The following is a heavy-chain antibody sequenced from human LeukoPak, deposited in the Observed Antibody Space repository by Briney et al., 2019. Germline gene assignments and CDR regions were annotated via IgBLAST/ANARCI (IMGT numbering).Heavy chain of an antibody. V-gene: IGHV3-23*01. J-gene: IGHJ4*02. CDR1: GFTFSDYA. Sequence: GGSLRLSCAPSGFTFSDYAMTWVRQAPGKGLEWVSNITGSGTNTYYADSVKGRFSTSRDNSKSTLYLQMNSLRAEDTAVYYCAKGPAATRAYHFHYWGQGTLVTVSS. CDR2: ITGSGTNT. D-gene: IGHD1-26*01. CDR3: AKGPAATRAYHFHY.